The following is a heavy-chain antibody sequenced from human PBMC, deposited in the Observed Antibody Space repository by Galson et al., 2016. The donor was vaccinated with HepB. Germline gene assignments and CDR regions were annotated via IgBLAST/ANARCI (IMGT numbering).Heavy chain of an antibody. V-gene: IGHV1-46*01. CDR2: INPSSGTT. CDR3: ARTYCSSTTCYGEWAFDI. CDR1: GYTFTNYY. J-gene: IGHJ3*02. D-gene: IGHD2-2*01. Sequence: SVKVSCKASGYTFTNYYMHWVRQAPGQGLEWMGIINPSSGTTNYAQKFLGRVTMTRDKSTSTVYMELSSLRSEDTAVYYCARTYCSSTTCYGEWAFDIWGQGTLVTVSS.